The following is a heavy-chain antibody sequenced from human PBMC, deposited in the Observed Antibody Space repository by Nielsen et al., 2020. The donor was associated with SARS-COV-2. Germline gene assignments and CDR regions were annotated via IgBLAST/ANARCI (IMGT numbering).Heavy chain of an antibody. CDR2: ISYDGSNK. V-gene: IGHV3-30*03. CDR3: ARGVSGSYFGYFQH. CDR1: GFTFDDYG. Sequence: GESLKISCAASGFTFDDYGMSWVRQAPGKGLEWVAVISYDGSNKYYADSVKGRFTISRDNSKNTLYLQMNSLRAEDTAVYYCARGVSGSYFGYFQHWGQGTLVTVSS. J-gene: IGHJ1*01. D-gene: IGHD1-26*01.